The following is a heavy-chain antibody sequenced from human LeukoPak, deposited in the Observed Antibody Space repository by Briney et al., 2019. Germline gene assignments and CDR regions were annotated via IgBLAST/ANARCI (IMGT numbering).Heavy chain of an antibody. Sequence: ASVKVSCKASGYTFTNFAISWVRQAPGQGLEWMGWISAYTFDTDYAENLQGRVTMTTDTSTSTAYMELRSLKSDDTAVYYCARDRYSGYDGFGAFDIWAQGTMVTVSS. V-gene: IGHV1-18*01. D-gene: IGHD5-12*01. J-gene: IGHJ3*02. CDR3: ARDRYSGYDGFGAFDI. CDR1: GYTFTNFA. CDR2: ISAYTFDT.